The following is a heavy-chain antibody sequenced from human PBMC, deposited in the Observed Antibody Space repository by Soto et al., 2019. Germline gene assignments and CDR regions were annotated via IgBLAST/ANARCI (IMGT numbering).Heavy chain of an antibody. Sequence: SVKDSCKASGGTFSSYAISWVRQAPGQGLEWMGGIIPIFGTANYAQKFQGRVTITADESTSTAYMELSSLRSEDTAVYYCARGPRKMDWFDPWGQGTLVTVSS. J-gene: IGHJ5*02. CDR1: GGTFSSYA. D-gene: IGHD2-8*01. CDR3: ARGPRKMDWFDP. V-gene: IGHV1-69*13. CDR2: IIPIFGTA.